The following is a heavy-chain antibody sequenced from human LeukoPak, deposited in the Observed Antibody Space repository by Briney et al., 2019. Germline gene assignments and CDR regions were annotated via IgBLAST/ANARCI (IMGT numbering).Heavy chain of an antibody. J-gene: IGHJ4*02. V-gene: IGHV3-15*01. Sequence: GGSLRLSFAAPGFTFSNAWMSWVRQAPGKGLEWVGRIRSNADGGTTDDAAPVKGRFSISRDDSKNTLYLQINSLKTEDTAVYYCTTLLYHDILTGYRFDFWGQGTLVTVSS. D-gene: IGHD3-9*01. CDR1: GFTFSNAW. CDR2: IRSNADGGTT. CDR3: TTLLYHDILTGYRFDF.